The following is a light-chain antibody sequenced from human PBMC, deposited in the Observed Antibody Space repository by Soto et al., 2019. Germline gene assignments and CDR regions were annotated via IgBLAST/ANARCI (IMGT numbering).Light chain of an antibody. CDR2: AVS. Sequence: QSVLTQPASVSGSPGQSITISCTGTSNDVGSYNLVSWYQQHPGKAPKHMIYAVSQRPSGVSNRFSGSKSGNTASLTISGLQAEDEADYYCCSFAGSSTSYVFGTGTKVTVL. CDR1: SNDVGSYNL. V-gene: IGLV2-23*02. CDR3: CSFAGSSTSYV. J-gene: IGLJ1*01.